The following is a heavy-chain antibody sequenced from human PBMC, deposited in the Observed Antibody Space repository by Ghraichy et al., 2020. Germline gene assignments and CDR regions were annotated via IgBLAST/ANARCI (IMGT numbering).Heavy chain of an antibody. Sequence: SQTLSLTCTVSVGSISSSSYYWGWIRQPPGKGLEWIGSIYYSGSTYYNPSLKSRVTISVDTSKNQFSLKLSSVTAADTAVYYCASHGYSSGWYPNWYFDLWGRGTLVTVSS. CDR1: VGSISSSSYY. D-gene: IGHD6-19*01. CDR3: ASHGYSSGWYPNWYFDL. CDR2: IYYSGST. J-gene: IGHJ2*01. V-gene: IGHV4-39*01.